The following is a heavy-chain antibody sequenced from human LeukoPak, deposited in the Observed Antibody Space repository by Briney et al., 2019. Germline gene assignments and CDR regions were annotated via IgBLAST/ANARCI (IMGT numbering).Heavy chain of an antibody. CDR1: GYSFSSYW. Sequence: GESLKISCQGSGYSFSSYWIGWVRQMPGKAPEWMGVIYPGDSDTRYRPPFQGQVTMSADKSTNTAYLQWRSLRASDSAMYYCARQGHIVGGGWFGPWGQGTLVTVSS. J-gene: IGHJ5*02. CDR2: IYPGDSDT. CDR3: ARQGHIVGGGWFGP. V-gene: IGHV5-51*01. D-gene: IGHD2-15*01.